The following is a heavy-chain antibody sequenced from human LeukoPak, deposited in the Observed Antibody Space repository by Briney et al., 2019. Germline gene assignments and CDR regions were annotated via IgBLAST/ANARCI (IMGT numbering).Heavy chain of an antibody. J-gene: IGHJ5*02. CDR3: AKDWSGDYNWSDP. V-gene: IGHV3-30*02. Sequence: GGSQRLSCAACGFIFSNYGMDWVRQAPGKGLEWVAFIRYDGGYKYYADSVKGRFTISRDNSRNSLYLQMSSLRPEDTAVYYCAKDWSGDYNWSDPWGQGTLVIVSS. CDR2: IRYDGGYK. CDR1: GFIFSNYG. D-gene: IGHD3-3*01.